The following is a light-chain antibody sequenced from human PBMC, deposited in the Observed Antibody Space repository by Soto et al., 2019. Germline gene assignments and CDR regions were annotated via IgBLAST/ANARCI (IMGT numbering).Light chain of an antibody. CDR2: AAS. CDR1: QSIASW. Sequence: IHIKQSQSSVAASLGYGVTMTCRASQSIASWLTWYQQKPGKAPKVLIYAASRLQSGVPSRFSGSESGTTFTLTITNLQPQDFATYYCQQASTFPPTFGGGIKV. CDR3: QQASTFPPT. V-gene: IGKV1-12*01. J-gene: IGKJ4*01.